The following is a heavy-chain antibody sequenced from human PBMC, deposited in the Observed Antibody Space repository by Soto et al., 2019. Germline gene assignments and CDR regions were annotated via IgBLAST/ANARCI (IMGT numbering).Heavy chain of an antibody. CDR3: ARPRVATISNNWFDP. CDR1: GFTFSSYW. Sequence: VQLVESGGGVVQPGRSLRLSCAASGFTFSSYWMHWVRQAPGKGLVWVSRINSDGSSTSYADSVKGRFTISRDNAKNTLYLQMNSLRAEDTAVYYCARPRVATISNNWFDPWGQGTLVTVSS. CDR2: INSDGSST. V-gene: IGHV3-74*02. J-gene: IGHJ5*02. D-gene: IGHD5-12*01.